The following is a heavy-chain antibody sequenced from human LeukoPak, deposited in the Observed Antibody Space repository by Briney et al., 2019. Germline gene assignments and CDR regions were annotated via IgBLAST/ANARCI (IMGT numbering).Heavy chain of an antibody. Sequence: SETLSLTCTVSGGSISSYYWSWIRQPPGKGLEWIGHIYYSGSTNYNPSLKSRVTISVDTSKNQFSLKLSSVTAADTAVYYCARRAAAGGSDYWGQGTLVTVSS. CDR3: ARRAAAGGSDY. D-gene: IGHD6-13*01. CDR2: IYYSGST. V-gene: IGHV4-59*08. CDR1: GGSISSYY. J-gene: IGHJ4*02.